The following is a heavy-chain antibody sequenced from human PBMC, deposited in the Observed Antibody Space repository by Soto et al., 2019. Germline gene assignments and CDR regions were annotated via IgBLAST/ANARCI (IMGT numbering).Heavy chain of an antibody. J-gene: IGHJ5*02. CDR2: ISYDGSNK. D-gene: IGHD3-3*01. CDR3: AREYDDFWSGARFDP. CDR1: GFTFSSYA. Sequence: GGSLRLSCAASGFTFSSYAMHWVRQAPGKGLEWVAVISYDGSNKYYADSVKGRFTISRDNSKNTLYLQMNSLRAEDTAVYYCAREYDDFWSGARFDPWGQGTLVTVSS. V-gene: IGHV3-30-3*01.